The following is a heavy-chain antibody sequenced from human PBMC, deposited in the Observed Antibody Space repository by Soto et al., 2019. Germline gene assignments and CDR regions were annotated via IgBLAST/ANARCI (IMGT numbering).Heavy chain of an antibody. CDR3: APSVGTAGYYNGMDV. D-gene: IGHD1-1*01. Sequence: QAQLVQSGGEVKRPGASVKVSCKASGYTLTIYGMTWVRQAPGQGLEWMGWMSAYSGKAEYAQKCQGRVTMATAASTSPANMEPSDLTPDDSAIYYCAPSVGTAGYYNGMDVWGQGTTVTVSS. V-gene: IGHV1-18*01. CDR2: MSAYSGKA. CDR1: GYTLTIYG. J-gene: IGHJ6*02.